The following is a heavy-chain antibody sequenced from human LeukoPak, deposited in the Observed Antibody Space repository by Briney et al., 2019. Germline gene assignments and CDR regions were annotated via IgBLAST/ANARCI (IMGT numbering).Heavy chain of an antibody. J-gene: IGHJ4*02. CDR2: ISSSSSTI. CDR1: GFTFSSYS. V-gene: IGHV3-48*01. D-gene: IGHD2-2*02. CDR3: ARRHCSSTSCYIGD. Sequence: GGSLRRSCAASGFTFSSYSMNWVRQAPGKGLEWVSYISSSSSTIYYADSVKGRFTISRDNAKNSLYLQMNSLRAEDTAVYYCARRHCSSTSCYIGDWGQGTLVTVSS.